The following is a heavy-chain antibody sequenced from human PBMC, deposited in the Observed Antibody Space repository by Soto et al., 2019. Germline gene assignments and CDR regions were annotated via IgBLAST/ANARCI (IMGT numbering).Heavy chain of an antibody. CDR3: AGAYCGGDCYSAFLYAFDI. CDR2: IWYDGSNK. CDR1: GFTFSSYG. V-gene: IGHV3-33*01. D-gene: IGHD2-21*02. Sequence: PGGSLRLSCAASGFTFSSYGMHWVRKAQGKGLEWVAVIWYDGSNKYYADSVKGRFTISRDNSTNTLYLQMNSLRAEDTAVYYCAGAYCGGDCYSAFLYAFDIWGQGTMVTVS. J-gene: IGHJ3*02.